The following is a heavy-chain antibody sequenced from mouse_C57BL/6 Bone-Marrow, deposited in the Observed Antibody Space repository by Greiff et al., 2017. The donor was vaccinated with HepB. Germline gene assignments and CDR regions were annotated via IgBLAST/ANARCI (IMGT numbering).Heavy chain of an antibody. Sequence: VQLKESGAELVRPGASVKLSCTASGFNIKDDYMHWVKQRPEQGLEWIGWIDPENGDTEYASKFQGKATITADTSSNTAYLQLSSLTSEDTAVYYCSAITTVGWGYFDVWGTGTTVTVSS. D-gene: IGHD1-1*01. CDR2: IDPENGDT. CDR1: GFNIKDDY. J-gene: IGHJ1*03. CDR3: SAITTVGWGYFDV. V-gene: IGHV14-4*01.